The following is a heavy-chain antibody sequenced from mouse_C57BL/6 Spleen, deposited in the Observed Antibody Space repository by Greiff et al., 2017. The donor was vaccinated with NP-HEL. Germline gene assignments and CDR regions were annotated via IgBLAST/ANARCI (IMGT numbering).Heavy chain of an antibody. Sequence: VQLQQSGPELVKPGASVKISCKASGYAFSSSWMNWVKQRPGKGLEWIGRIYPGDGDTNYNGKFKGKATLTADKSSSTAYMQLSSLTSEDSAVYFCDSSSTGSNGFDYWGQGTTLTVSS. CDR1: GYAFSSSW. D-gene: IGHD1-1*01. V-gene: IGHV1-82*01. CDR2: IYPGDGDT. CDR3: DSSSTGSNGFDY. J-gene: IGHJ2*01.